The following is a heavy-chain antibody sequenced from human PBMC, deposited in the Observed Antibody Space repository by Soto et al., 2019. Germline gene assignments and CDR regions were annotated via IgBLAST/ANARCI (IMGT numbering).Heavy chain of an antibody. CDR1: GYTFTSSA. V-gene: IGHV1-58*01. J-gene: IGHJ6*02. CDR2: IVVGSGNT. D-gene: IGHD5-12*01. Sequence: ASVKVSCKASGYTFTSSAVQWVRQARGQRLEWIGWIVVGSGNTNYAQKFQERVTITRDMSTSTAYMELSSLRSEDTAVYYCAAARVASPDYYYYYGMDVRGQGTTVTVSS. CDR3: AAARVASPDYYYYYGMDV.